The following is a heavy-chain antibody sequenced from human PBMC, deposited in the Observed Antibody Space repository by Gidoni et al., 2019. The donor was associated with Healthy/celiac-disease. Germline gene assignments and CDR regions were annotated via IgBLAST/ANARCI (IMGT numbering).Heavy chain of an antibody. J-gene: IGHJ4*02. CDR3: AKDLKGSSWTGLDY. D-gene: IGHD6-13*01. V-gene: IGHV3-23*01. CDR1: VFTFSSSA. Sequence: EVQLLESVGGLVQPGRSLRLSCTASVFTFSSSAMSWVRQDPGKGLEWVSAISGSGGSTYYADSVKGRFTISRDNTKNTLYLKMNSLRAEDTAVYYCAKDLKGSSWTGLDYWGQGTLVTVSS. CDR2: ISGSGGST.